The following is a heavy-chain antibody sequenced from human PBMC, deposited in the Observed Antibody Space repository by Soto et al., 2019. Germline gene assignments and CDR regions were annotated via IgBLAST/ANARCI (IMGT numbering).Heavy chain of an antibody. CDR1: GGPISSGDYY. J-gene: IGHJ4*02. V-gene: IGHV4-30-4*01. D-gene: IGHD3-22*01. CDR2: IYYSGST. Sequence: PSETLSLTCTVSGGPISSGDYYWSWIRQPPGKGLEWIGYIYYSGSTYYNPSLKSRVTISVDTSKNQFSLKLSSVTAADTAVYYCARVDYYDSSGYRDYWGQGTLVTVSS. CDR3: ARVDYYDSSGYRDY.